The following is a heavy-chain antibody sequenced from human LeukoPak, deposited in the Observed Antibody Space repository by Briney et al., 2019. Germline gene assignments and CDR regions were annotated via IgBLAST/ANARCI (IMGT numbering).Heavy chain of an antibody. Sequence: PSETLSLTCTVSGGSISSYYWSWIRQPPGKGLERIGYIYYSGSTNYNPSLKSRVTISVDTSKNQFSLKLSSVTAADTAVYYCAGGDDILTGYYKGFDYWGQGTLVTVSS. J-gene: IGHJ4*02. CDR3: AGGDDILTGYYKGFDY. D-gene: IGHD3-9*01. CDR1: GGSISSYY. V-gene: IGHV4-59*01. CDR2: IYYSGST.